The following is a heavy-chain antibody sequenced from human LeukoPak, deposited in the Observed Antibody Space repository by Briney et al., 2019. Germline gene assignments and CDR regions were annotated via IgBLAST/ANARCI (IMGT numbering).Heavy chain of an antibody. CDR1: GFTFSSYW. CDR3: ARDSSSWQDDAFDI. V-gene: IGHV3-7*01. CDR2: IKQDGSEK. D-gene: IGHD6-13*01. Sequence: GGSLRLSCAASGFTFSSYWMSWVRQAPGKGLEWVANIKQDGSEKYYVDSVKGRFTISRDNAKNSLYLQMNSLRAEDTAVYYCARDSSSWQDDAFDIWGQGTMVTVSS. J-gene: IGHJ3*02.